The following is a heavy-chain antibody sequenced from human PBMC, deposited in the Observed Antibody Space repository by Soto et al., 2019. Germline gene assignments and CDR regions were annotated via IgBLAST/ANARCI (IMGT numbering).Heavy chain of an antibody. V-gene: IGHV3-30*18. CDR3: AKPHLEYSSSYYNWFDP. CDR1: GSTFSSYG. Sequence: GGSLRLSCAASGSTFSSYGMHWVRQAPGKGLEWVAVISYDGSNKYYADSVKGRFTISRDNSKNTLYLQMNSLRAEDTAVYYCAKPHLEYSSSYYNWFDPWGQGTLVTVSS. J-gene: IGHJ5*02. CDR2: ISYDGSNK. D-gene: IGHD6-6*01.